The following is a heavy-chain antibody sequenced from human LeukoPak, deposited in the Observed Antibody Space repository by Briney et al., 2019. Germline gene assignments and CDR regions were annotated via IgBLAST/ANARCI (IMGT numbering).Heavy chain of an antibody. Sequence: GGSLRLSCAASGFTFSSYGMHWVRQAPGKGLEWVAVISYDGSKKYYADSVKGRFTISRDNSKNTLYLQMNSLRAEDTAVYYCARDRGAAAGFADVWGKGTTVTVSS. CDR1: GFTFSSYG. CDR3: ARDRGAAAGFADV. J-gene: IGHJ6*04. CDR2: ISYDGSKK. V-gene: IGHV3-30*03. D-gene: IGHD6-13*01.